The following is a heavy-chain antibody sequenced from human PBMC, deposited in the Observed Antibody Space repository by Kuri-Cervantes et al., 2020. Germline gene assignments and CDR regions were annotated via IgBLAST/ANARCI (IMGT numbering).Heavy chain of an antibody. J-gene: IGHJ4*02. CDR1: GYTFTSCC. V-gene: IGHV1-18*01. CDR3: ARGKGSRYFDPFDY. Sequence: AVKVSCKASGYTFTSCCIRWVRQAPGQGLEWMGWISAYNGNTNYAQKLQGRVTMTTDTSTSTAYMELRSLRSDGTAVYYCARGKGSRYFDPFDYWGQGILVTVSS. CDR2: ISAYNGNT. D-gene: IGHD3-9*01.